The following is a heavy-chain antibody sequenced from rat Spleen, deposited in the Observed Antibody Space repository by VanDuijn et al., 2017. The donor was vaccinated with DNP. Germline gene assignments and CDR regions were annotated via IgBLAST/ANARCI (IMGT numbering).Heavy chain of an antibody. V-gene: IGHV2-72*01. CDR1: GFSLSSYH. Sequence: QVQLEESGPGLVQPSQTLSLTCTVSGFSLSSYHVSWVRQPPGKSLVWMGSIWAAGGTNYNSAVQSRLSISRDTSKSQVFLEMHSLQPEDTGTYYCTTDPYYGYWGQGVMVTVSS. D-gene: IGHD1-7*01. CDR3: TTDPYYGY. J-gene: IGHJ2*01. CDR2: IWAAGGT.